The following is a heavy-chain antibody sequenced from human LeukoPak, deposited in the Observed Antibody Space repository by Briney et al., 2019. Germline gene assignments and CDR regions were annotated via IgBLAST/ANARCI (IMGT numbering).Heavy chain of an antibody. J-gene: IGHJ6*03. CDR1: GFTFSTYN. D-gene: IGHD2-15*01. V-gene: IGHV3-21*01. CDR2: ISGSSSYI. Sequence: GGSLRLSCAASGFTFSTYNMNWVRQAPGKGLEWVSSISGSSSYIYYADSVKGRFTISRDNSKNTLYLQMNSLRAEDTAVYYCARESDKNYYYYMDVWGKGTTVTVSS. CDR3: ARESDKNYYYYMDV.